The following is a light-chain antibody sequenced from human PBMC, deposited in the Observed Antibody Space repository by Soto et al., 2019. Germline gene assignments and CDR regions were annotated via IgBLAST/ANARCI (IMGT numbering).Light chain of an antibody. J-gene: IGLJ1*01. CDR1: SSDVGGYNY. CDR2: DVT. V-gene: IGLV2-14*03. Sequence: QSVLTQPASVSGSPGQSITISCTGTSSDVGGYNYVSWYQHHPGKAPKLIIYDVTSRPSGVSIRFSGSKSDNTASLTISGLQPEDEANYHCSSYTTSNTRKRAFGTGTKVTVL. CDR3: SSYTTSNTRKRA.